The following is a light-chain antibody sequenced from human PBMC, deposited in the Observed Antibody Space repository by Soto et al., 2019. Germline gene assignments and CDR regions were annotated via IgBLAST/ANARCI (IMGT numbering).Light chain of an antibody. Sequence: DIQITHPPLSLSASAGDGVTSPCGAIRSFDTYLNCYQQRPGQAPKLLIYVASPLQSGVPSRFSGSGSGTHFTLTISSLQPEDFATYYCQQNQDIPPTFGQGTRVERK. V-gene: IGKV1-39*01. CDR2: VAS. CDR3: QQNQDIPPT. CDR1: RSFDTY. J-gene: IGKJ1*01.